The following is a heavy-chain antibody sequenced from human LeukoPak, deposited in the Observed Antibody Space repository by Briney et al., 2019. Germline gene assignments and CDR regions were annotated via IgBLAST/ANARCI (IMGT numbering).Heavy chain of an antibody. Sequence: SQTLSLTCTVSGGSISSGNYYWSWIRQPPGKGLEWIGYIYYSGSTNYNPSLKSRVTISVDTSKNQFSLKLSSVTAADTAVYYCSGSYLYYYYYYMHVWGKGTTVTISS. V-gene: IGHV4-61*01. CDR2: IYYSGST. D-gene: IGHD1-26*01. J-gene: IGHJ6*03. CDR1: GGSISSGNYY. CDR3: SGSYLYYYYYYMHV.